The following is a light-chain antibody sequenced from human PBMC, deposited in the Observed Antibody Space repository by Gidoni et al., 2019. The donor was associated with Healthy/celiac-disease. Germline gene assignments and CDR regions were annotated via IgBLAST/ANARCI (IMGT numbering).Light chain of an antibody. V-gene: IGKV1-5*03. J-gene: IGKJ1*01. Sequence: DIQMTQSPSTLSASVGDRVTINCQASQSISSWLAWYQQKPGKAPKLLIYKASSLESGVPSRFSGSGSGTEFTLTIRILQPDDFATYYCQQYNSYPVTFGQGTKVEIK. CDR3: QQYNSYPVT. CDR1: QSISSW. CDR2: KAS.